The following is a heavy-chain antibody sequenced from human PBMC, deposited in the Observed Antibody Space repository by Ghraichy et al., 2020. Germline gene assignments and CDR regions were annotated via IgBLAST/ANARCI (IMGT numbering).Heavy chain of an antibody. CDR2: INHSGST. J-gene: IGHJ2*01. D-gene: IGHD3-22*01. Sequence: SETLSLTCAVYGGSFSGYYWSWIRQPPGKGLEWIGEINHSGSTNYNPSLKSRVTISVDTSKNQFSLKLSSVTAADTAVYYCAREAYYYDSSGSAGLGYFDLWGRGTLVTVSS. V-gene: IGHV4-34*01. CDR1: GGSFSGYY. CDR3: AREAYYYDSSGSAGLGYFDL.